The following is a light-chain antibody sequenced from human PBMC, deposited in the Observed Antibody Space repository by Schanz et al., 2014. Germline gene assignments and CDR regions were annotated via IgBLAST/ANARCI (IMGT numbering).Light chain of an antibody. CDR1: QSLGSN. CDR2: GAS. J-gene: IGKJ5*01. Sequence: EIVLTQSPGTLSLSPGERATLSCRASQSLGSNLAWYQQKPGQAPRLLIYGASSRATGIPDRFSGSGSGTDFTLTISRLEPEDFAVYYCQQYGNSPLTFGQGTRLDIK. CDR3: QQYGNSPLT. V-gene: IGKV3-20*01.